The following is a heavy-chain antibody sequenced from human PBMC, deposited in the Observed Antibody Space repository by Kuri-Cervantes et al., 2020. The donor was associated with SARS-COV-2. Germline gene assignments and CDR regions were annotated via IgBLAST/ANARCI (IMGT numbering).Heavy chain of an antibody. V-gene: IGHV3-30*18. D-gene: IGHD2-21*01. Sequence: GASLKTSCAASGFTFSSYGMHWVRQPPGKGLEWVAVIPYDGSNNYYADSVKSRFTISRDNSNNTLYLQMYSLRAEDTAVYYCANDLCGGECPPLDYWGQGTLVTVSS. CDR3: ANDLCGGECPPLDY. CDR2: IPYDGSNN. CDR1: GFTFSSYG. J-gene: IGHJ4*02.